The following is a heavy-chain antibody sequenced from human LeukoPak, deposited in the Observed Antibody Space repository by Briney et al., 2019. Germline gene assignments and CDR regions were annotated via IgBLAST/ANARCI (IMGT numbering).Heavy chain of an antibody. CDR2: IWYGGSNK. J-gene: IGHJ6*02. CDR1: GFTFSSYG. Sequence: GGSLRLSCAASGFTFSSYGMHWVRQAPGKGLEWVAVIWYGGSNKYYADSVKGRFTISRDTSKNTLYLQMNSLRAEDTAVYYCARAQRGSSGYYYYYYGMDVWGQGTTVTVSS. V-gene: IGHV3-33*01. D-gene: IGHD3-22*01. CDR3: ARAQRGSSGYYYYYYGMDV.